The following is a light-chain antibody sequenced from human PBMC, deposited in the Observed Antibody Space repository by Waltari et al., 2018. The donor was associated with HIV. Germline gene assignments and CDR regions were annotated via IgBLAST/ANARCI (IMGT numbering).Light chain of an antibody. CDR1: RPVFTD. CDR2: GAF. Sequence: DIQLPQSPSSLSDSVGDRVTISSRASRPVFTDLTWYQQKHGDAQNVLSSGAFNLRNRVPPRFVGSGSGTGFTLVINGLQPEDFAIYFCQQSYNSPYTFGQGTKLEIK. V-gene: IGKV1-39*01. CDR3: QQSYNSPYT. J-gene: IGKJ2*01.